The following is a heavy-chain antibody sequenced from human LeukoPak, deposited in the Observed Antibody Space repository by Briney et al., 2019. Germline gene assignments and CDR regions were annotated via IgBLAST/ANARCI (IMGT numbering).Heavy chain of an antibody. Sequence: ASVKVSCKASGYTFTSYGISWARQAPGQGLEWMGWISAYNGNTNYAQKLQGRVTMTTDTSTSTAYMELRSLRSDDTAVYYCARVTTFGGVIEDFDYWGQGTLVTVSS. CDR3: ARVTTFGGVIEDFDY. CDR2: ISAYNGNT. CDR1: GYTFTSYG. V-gene: IGHV1-18*01. D-gene: IGHD3-16*02. J-gene: IGHJ4*02.